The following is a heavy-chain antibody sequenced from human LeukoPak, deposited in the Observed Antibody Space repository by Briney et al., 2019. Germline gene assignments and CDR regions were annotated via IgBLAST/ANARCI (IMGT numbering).Heavy chain of an antibody. Sequence: PSETLSLTCTVSGGSISSYYWSWIRQPPGKGLEWIGYIYYSGSTNYNPSLKSRVTISVDTSKNQFSLKLSSVTAADTAVYYCARVDPGSGYYYYYYMDVWAKGPRSPSP. CDR3: ARVDPGSGYYYYYYMDV. CDR2: IYYSGST. V-gene: IGHV4-59*01. CDR1: GGSISSYY. D-gene: IGHD6-25*01. J-gene: IGHJ6*03.